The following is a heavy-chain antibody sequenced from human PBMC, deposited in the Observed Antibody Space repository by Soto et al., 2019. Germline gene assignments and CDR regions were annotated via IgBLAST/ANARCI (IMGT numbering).Heavy chain of an antibody. Sequence: PSETLSLTCTVSGGSIRSYYWTWIRQPPGEGLEWIGFIYYSGRSISYTGSTTYNPSLKSRVNISIDTSKNQFSLKLRSVIVADTAVYRCARFVRSCSGTTCYTRADVWGQGTTVTVSS. V-gene: IGHV4-59*01. D-gene: IGHD2-2*02. J-gene: IGHJ6*02. CDR3: ARFVRSCSGTTCYTRADV. CDR2: IYYSGRSISYTGST. CDR1: GGSIRSYY.